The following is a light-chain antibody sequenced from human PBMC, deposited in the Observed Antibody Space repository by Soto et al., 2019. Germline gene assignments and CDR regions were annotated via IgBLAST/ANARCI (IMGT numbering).Light chain of an antibody. J-gene: IGLJ1*01. CDR1: SSNIGAGYD. V-gene: IGLV1-40*01. Sequence: QSVLTQPPSVSGAPGQRVTISCTGSSSNIGAGYDVHWYQQLPGRAPRLLIYGNSNRPSGVPDRFSSSKSGTSASLAITGLQAEDEADYYCQSYDNSLSALYVFGTGTKVTVL. CDR3: QSYDNSLSALYV. CDR2: GNS.